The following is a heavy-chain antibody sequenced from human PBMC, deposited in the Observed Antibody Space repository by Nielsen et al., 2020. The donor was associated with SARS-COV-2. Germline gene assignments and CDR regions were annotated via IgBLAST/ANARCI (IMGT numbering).Heavy chain of an antibody. Sequence: SCAASGLTFSSYGMHWVRQAPGKGLEWVALISYDGNNKYYPDSLKGRFTISRDNSKNTLYLQMNSLRAEDTAVYYCATGDYYDSSGYYDLDYWGQGTLVTVSS. CDR3: ATGDYYDSSGYYDLDY. J-gene: IGHJ4*02. D-gene: IGHD3-22*01. CDR2: ISYDGNNK. CDR1: GLTFSSYG. V-gene: IGHV3-30*03.